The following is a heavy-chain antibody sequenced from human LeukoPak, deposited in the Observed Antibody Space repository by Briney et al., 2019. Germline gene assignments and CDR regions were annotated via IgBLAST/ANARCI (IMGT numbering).Heavy chain of an antibody. CDR1: GYTFGSYD. D-gene: IGHD3-22*01. Sequence: ASVKVSCKASGYTFGSYDINWVRQATGQGLEWMGWMNPNSGNTGYAQKFQGRVTMTRNTSISTAYMELSSLRSEDTAVYYCARGGALNYYDSSAPIWGGGWGQGTLVTVSS. V-gene: IGHV1-8*01. CDR3: ARGGALNYYDSSAPIWGGG. CDR2: MNPNSGNT. J-gene: IGHJ4*02.